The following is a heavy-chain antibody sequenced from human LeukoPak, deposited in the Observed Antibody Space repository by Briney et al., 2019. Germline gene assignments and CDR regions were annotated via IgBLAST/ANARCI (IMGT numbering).Heavy chain of an antibody. CDR1: GFTFSGAW. Sequence: PGGSLRLSCAASGFTFSGAWMSWVRQAPGKGLEWVGRIKSKTNGVTVDYGAPVKGRFNISRDDSKNTVFLQMNSLKTEDTAVYYCSTAYGGSGSDWGQGTLVTVSS. D-gene: IGHD3-10*01. V-gene: IGHV3-15*01. CDR2: IKSKTNGVTV. CDR3: STAYGGSGSD. J-gene: IGHJ4*02.